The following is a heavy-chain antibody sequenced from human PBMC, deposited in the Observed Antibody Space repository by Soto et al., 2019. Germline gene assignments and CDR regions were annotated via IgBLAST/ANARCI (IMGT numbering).Heavy chain of an antibody. V-gene: IGHV4-59*01. D-gene: IGHD7-27*01. Sequence: SETLSLTCTVSGGSISSYYWSWIRQPPGKGLEWIGYIYYSGSTNYNPSLKSRVTISVDTSKNQFSLKVSSVTAADTAVYYCARRWGTSFDFWGQGTLVTVAS. J-gene: IGHJ4*02. CDR3: ARRWGTSFDF. CDR2: IYYSGST. CDR1: GGSISSYY.